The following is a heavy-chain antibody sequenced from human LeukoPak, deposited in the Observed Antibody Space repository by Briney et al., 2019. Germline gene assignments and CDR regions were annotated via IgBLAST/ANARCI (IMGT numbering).Heavy chain of an antibody. CDR2: ISRSGATI. V-gene: IGHV3-11*01. D-gene: IGHD3-16*01. CDR1: GFTFNYY. Sequence: GGSLRLSCAASGFTFNYYMSRIRQAPGKGLEWVSYISRSGATIYYADSVRGRFTISRDKAKNSLYLQMNSLRGEDTAVYYCARGTGGDYYYGMDVWGQGTTVTVSS. CDR3: ARGTGGDYYYGMDV. J-gene: IGHJ6*02.